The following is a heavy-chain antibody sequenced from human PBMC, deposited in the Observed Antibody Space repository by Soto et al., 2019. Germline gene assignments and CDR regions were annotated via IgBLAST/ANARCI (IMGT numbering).Heavy chain of an antibody. CDR3: ARERSNYDFWSGYGPYGMDV. Sequence: GGSLRLSCAASGFTFSDYYMSWIRQAPGKGLEWVSYISSSGSTIYYADPVKGRFTISRDNAKNSLYLQMNSLRAEDTAVYYCARERSNYDFWSGYGPYGMDVWGQGTTVTVSS. CDR2: ISSSGSTI. J-gene: IGHJ6*02. CDR1: GFTFSDYY. D-gene: IGHD3-3*01. V-gene: IGHV3-11*01.